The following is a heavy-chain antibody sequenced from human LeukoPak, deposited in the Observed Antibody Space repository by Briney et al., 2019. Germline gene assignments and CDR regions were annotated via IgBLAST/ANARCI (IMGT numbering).Heavy chain of an antibody. CDR3: ARTNYYDSSIEGYYFDY. CDR2: IYSGGST. J-gene: IGHJ4*02. Sequence: PGGSLRLSCAASGFTVSSNYMSWVRQAPGKGLEWVSVIYSGGSTYYADSVKGRFTISRDNSKNTLYLQMNSLRAEDTAVYYCARTNYYDSSIEGYYFDYWGQGTLVTVSS. CDR1: GFTVSSNY. V-gene: IGHV3-66*01. D-gene: IGHD3-22*01.